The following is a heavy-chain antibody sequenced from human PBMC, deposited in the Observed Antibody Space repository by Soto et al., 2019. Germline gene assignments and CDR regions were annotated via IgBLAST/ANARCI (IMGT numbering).Heavy chain of an antibody. CDR1: AGSFSGYY. J-gene: IGHJ6*02. CDR2: INHSGST. Sequence: TMSLTCAVYAGSFSGYYWSWIRQPPGKGLEWIGEINHSGSTNYNPSLKSRVTISVDTSKNQFSLKLSSVTAADTAVYYCARVSGIYYYGMDVWGQGTTVTVSS. V-gene: IGHV4-34*01. D-gene: IGHD3-10*01. CDR3: ARVSGIYYYGMDV.